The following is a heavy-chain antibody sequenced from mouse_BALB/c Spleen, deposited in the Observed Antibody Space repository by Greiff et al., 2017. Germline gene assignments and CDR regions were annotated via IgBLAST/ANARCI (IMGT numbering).Heavy chain of an antibody. D-gene: IGHD2-4*01. CDR2: ISDGGSYT. J-gene: IGHJ4*01. CDR1: GFTFSDYY. CDR3: ARDVYYDYDAAMDY. Sequence: EVQVVESGGGLVKPGGSLKLSCAASGFTFSDYYMYWVRQTPEKRLEWVATISDGGSYTYYPDSVKGRFTISRDNAKNNLYLQMSSLKSEDTAMYYCARDVYYDYDAAMDYWGQGTSVTVSS. V-gene: IGHV5-4*02.